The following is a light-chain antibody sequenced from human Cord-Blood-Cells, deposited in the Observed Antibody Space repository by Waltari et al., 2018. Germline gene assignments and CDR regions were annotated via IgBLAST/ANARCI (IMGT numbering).Light chain of an antibody. J-gene: IGKJ2*01. CDR3: QQSYSTPYT. V-gene: IGKV1-39*01. CDR1: QSISSY. Sequence: DFQIIKTPSSLSASVGDRVTITCRANQSISSYLNWYQQKPGKTPKLLIYAASSLQSGVPSRFSGSGSGTDFTLTISSLQPEDFATYYCQQSYSTPYTFGQGTKLEIK. CDR2: AAS.